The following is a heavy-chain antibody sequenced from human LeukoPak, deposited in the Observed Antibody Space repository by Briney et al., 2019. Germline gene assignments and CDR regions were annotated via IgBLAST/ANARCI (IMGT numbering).Heavy chain of an antibody. Sequence: PSETLSLTCTVSGGSISSSSYYWGWIRQPPGKGLEWIGSIYYSGSTYYNPSLKSRFTISVDTSKNQFSLKLSSVTAADTAVYYCARQRHRRTYYYDSSGYSDFDYWGQGTLVTVSS. D-gene: IGHD3-22*01. V-gene: IGHV4-39*01. CDR3: ARQRHRRTYYYDSSGYSDFDY. J-gene: IGHJ4*02. CDR2: IYYSGST. CDR1: GGSISSSSYY.